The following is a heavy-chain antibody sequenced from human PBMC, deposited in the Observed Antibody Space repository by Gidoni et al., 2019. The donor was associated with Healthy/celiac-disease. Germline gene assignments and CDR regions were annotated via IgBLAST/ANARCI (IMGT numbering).Heavy chain of an antibody. Sequence: EVQLVESGGGLVKPGGSLRLSCAASGFTFSNAWMNWVRQAPGKGLEWVGRIKSKTDGGTTDYAAPVKGRFTISRDDSKNTLYLQMNSLKTEDTAVYYCTTDEVGMDPTLDYWGQGTLVTVSS. CDR1: GFTFSNAW. V-gene: IGHV3-15*07. CDR3: TTDEVGMDPTLDY. CDR2: IKSKTDGGTT. J-gene: IGHJ4*02. D-gene: IGHD1-26*01.